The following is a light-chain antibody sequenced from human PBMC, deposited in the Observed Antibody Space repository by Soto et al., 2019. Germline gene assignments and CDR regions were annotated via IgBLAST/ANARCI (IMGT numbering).Light chain of an antibody. CDR1: SSDVGGYNY. J-gene: IGLJ2*01. CDR3: SSYTSSSTVV. V-gene: IGLV2-14*01. Sequence: QSVLTQPASVSGSPGQSITISCTGTSSDVGGYNYVSWYQQHPGKAPKLMTYDVSNRPSRVSNRFSGSKSGNTASLTISGLQAEDEADYHCSSYTSSSTVVFGGGTKLTVL. CDR2: DVS.